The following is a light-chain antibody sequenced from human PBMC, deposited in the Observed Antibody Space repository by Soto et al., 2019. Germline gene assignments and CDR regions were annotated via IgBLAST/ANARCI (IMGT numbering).Light chain of an antibody. J-gene: IGLJ2*01. CDR3: SSYAGRITLV. Sequence: QSGLTQTASVSGSPGQSITMSCTGSRSDVGGYNLVSWYQQRPGKAPKLLISDDNKRPSGVSDRFSGSKSGNTASLTISGLQAEDEGDYYCSSYAGRITLVFGGGTKLTVL. V-gene: IGLV2-23*01. CDR1: RSDVGGYNL. CDR2: DDN.